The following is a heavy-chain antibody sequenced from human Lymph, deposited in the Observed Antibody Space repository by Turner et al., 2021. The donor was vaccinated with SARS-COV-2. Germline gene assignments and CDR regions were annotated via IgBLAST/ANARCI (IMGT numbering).Heavy chain of an antibody. V-gene: IGHV3-53*02. CDR2: IYSGGST. D-gene: IGHD1-1*01. CDR1: GFTVSSNY. Sequence: EVQLVENGGGVIQAGGSRRLTCAASGFTVSSNYLTWVRQAPGKGLEWVSLIYSGGSTYYADSVKSRFTISRDNSKNTLYLQMNSLRAEDTAIYYCARDLQLYGMDVWGQGTTVTVSS. CDR3: ARDLQLYGMDV. J-gene: IGHJ6*02.